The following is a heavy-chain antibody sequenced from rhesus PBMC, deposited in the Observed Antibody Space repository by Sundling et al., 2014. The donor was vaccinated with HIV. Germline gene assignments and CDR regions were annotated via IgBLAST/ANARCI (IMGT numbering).Heavy chain of an antibody. CDR2: IGGTSRTT. J-gene: IGHJ4*01. V-gene: IGHV4-127*01. Sequence: QVLLQESGPRLVKPSETLSLTCAVSGYSISSGFGWTWVRQSPGKGLEWIGHIGGTSRTTNYNPSLESRVTVSKDTSKNQFSLKLTSVTAADTAVYYCARDPNTVTDSWGQGILVTVSS. CDR3: ARDPNTVTDS. D-gene: IGHD4-23*01. CDR1: GYSISSGFG.